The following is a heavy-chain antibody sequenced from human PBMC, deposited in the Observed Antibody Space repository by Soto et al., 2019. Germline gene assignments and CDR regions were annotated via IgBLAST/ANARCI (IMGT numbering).Heavy chain of an antibody. CDR1: GGTFSSYA. J-gene: IGHJ5*02. V-gene: IGHV1-69*01. D-gene: IGHD5-12*01. Sequence: QVQLVQSGAEVKKPGSSVKVSCKASGGTFSSYAISWVRQAPGQGLEWMGGIIPIFGTANYAQKFQGRVTITADESTSTDYMELSSMRSEDTAVYYCARGFSYSALATHSSNAWLSWFDPWGQGTLVTVSS. CDR2: IIPIFGTA. CDR3: ARGFSYSALATHSSNAWLSWFDP.